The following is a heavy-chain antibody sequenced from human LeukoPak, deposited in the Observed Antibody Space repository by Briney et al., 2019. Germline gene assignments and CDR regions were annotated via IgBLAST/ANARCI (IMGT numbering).Heavy chain of an antibody. J-gene: IGHJ5*02. Sequence: GESLKISCKGSGYSFTSYWIGWVRQMPGKGLEWMGIIYPGDSDTRYSPSFQGQVTISADKSISTAYLQWSSLKASDTAMYYCARQYGSGSYAANWFDPWGQGTLVTVSS. CDR1: GYSFTSYW. D-gene: IGHD3-10*01. V-gene: IGHV5-51*01. CDR2: IYPGDSDT. CDR3: ARQYGSGSYAANWFDP.